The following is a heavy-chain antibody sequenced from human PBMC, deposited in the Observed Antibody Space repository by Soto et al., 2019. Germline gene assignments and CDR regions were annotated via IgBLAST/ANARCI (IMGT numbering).Heavy chain of an antibody. CDR2: MNPNSGNT. D-gene: IGHD6-19*01. CDR3: ARGLMWSGWYYFDY. CDR1: GYTFTSYD. J-gene: IGHJ4*02. Sequence: ASVKVSCKASGYTFTSYDINWVRQATGQGLEWMGWMNPNSGNTGYAQKFQGRVTMTRNTSISTAYMELSSLRSEDTVVYYCARGLMWSGWYYFDYWGQGTLVT. V-gene: IGHV1-8*01.